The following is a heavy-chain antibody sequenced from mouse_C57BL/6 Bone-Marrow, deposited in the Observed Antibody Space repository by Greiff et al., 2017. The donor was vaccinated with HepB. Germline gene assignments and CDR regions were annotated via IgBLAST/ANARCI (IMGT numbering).Heavy chain of an antibody. J-gene: IGHJ2*01. CDR2: IYPGSGST. D-gene: IGHD1-1*01. CDR3: ARNYGSSLYY. V-gene: IGHV1-55*01. Sequence: QVHVKQPGAELVKPGASVKMSCKASGYTSTSYWITWVKQRPGQGLEWIGDIYPGSGSTNYNEKFKSKATLTVDTSSSTAYMQLSSLTSEDSAVYYCARNYGSSLYYWGQGTTLTVSS. CDR1: GYTSTSYW.